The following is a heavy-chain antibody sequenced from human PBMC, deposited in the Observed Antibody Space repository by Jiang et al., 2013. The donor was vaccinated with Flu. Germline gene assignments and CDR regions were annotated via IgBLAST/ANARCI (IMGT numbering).Heavy chain of an antibody. J-gene: IGHJ5*02. CDR3: ARDLGIVVVVTEDTWFDP. V-gene: IGHV3-11*06. D-gene: IGHD2-15*01. Sequence: KGRFTVSRDNAENSLYLQMNSLRAEDTAVYYCARDLGIVVVVTEDTWFDPWGQGTLVTVS.